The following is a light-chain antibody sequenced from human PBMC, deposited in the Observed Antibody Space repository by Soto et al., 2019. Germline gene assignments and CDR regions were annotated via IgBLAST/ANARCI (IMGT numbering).Light chain of an antibody. CDR3: QQYTSSLNT. J-gene: IGKJ5*01. V-gene: IGKV3-20*01. CDR1: QSVSSNY. CDR2: DAS. Sequence: EIVLTQSPGTLSLSPGERATLSCRASQSVSSNYLAWYQQKPGQAPRLLMYDASSRATGIPDRFSGSGSGTDFTLTISRLEPEDFAVYYCQQYTSSLNTFGQGTRLEI.